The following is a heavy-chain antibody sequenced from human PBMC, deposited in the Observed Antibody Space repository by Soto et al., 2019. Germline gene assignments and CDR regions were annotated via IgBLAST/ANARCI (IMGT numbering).Heavy chain of an antibody. CDR2: IRNKPNGHTT. CDR1: GFTFSGHY. J-gene: IGHJ4*02. Sequence: EVQLVESGGGLVKPGGSLRLSCEGSGFTFSGHYIDLVRQAPGKGLEWLGRIRNKPNGHTTAYAASVKGRFTISRDDSKNLVYLQMNSLKSEYTALYYCSTTVITAPLFEYWGQGTLVAVSA. V-gene: IGHV3-72*01. CDR3: STTVITAPLFEY. D-gene: IGHD2-21*02.